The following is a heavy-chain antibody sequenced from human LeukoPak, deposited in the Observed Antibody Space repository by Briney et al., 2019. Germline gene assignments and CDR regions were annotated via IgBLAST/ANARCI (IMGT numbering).Heavy chain of an antibody. CDR3: ARGVVTMVRGVLYYYYGMDV. Sequence: ASVKVSCKASGGTFSSYAISWVRQAPGQGLEWMGWINPNSGGTNYAQKFQGRVTMTRDTSISTAYMELSRLRSDDTAVYYCARGVVTMVRGVLYYYYGMDVWGQGTTVTVSS. V-gene: IGHV1-2*02. D-gene: IGHD3-10*01. CDR2: INPNSGGT. J-gene: IGHJ6*02. CDR1: GGTFSSYA.